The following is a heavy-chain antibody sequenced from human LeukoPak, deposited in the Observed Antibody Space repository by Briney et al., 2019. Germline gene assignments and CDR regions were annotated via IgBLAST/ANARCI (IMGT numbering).Heavy chain of an antibody. Sequence: GGSLRLSCAASGFTFSSYGMSWVRQAPGKGLEWVSAIGGSGGSTYYADSVKGRFTISRDNSKNTLYVQMNSLRAEDTAVYYCAKGHYYGSGSLDYWGQGTLVTVSS. CDR3: AKGHYYGSGSLDY. CDR1: GFTFSSYG. D-gene: IGHD3-10*01. V-gene: IGHV3-23*01. J-gene: IGHJ4*02. CDR2: IGGSGGST.